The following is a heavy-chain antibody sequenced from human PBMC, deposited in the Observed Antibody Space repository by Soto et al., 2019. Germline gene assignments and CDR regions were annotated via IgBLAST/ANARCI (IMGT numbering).Heavy chain of an antibody. J-gene: IGHJ6*02. CDR2: IYPGDSDT. V-gene: IGHV5-51*01. Sequence: GESLKISCKASGYSFTTYWIGWVRQMPGKSLEWMGIIYPGDSDTKYSPSFQGQVTISADKSISTAYLQWSSLKASDTAMYYCARAGDTADYYYYYGMDVWGQGTTVTVSS. D-gene: IGHD5-18*01. CDR1: GYSFTTYW. CDR3: ARAGDTADYYYYYGMDV.